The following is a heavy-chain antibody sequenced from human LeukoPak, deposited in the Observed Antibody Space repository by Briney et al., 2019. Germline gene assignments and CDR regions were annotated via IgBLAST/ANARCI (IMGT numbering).Heavy chain of an antibody. CDR2: ISSSSSTI. Sequence: GGSLRLSCAASGFTFSSYSMNWVRQAPGKGLEWVSYISSSSSTIYYADSVKGRFTISRDNAKNSLYLQMNSLRAEDTAVYYCARDLGEFWSGYEQPNWFDPWGQGTLVTVSS. J-gene: IGHJ5*02. D-gene: IGHD3-3*01. V-gene: IGHV3-48*01. CDR3: ARDLGEFWSGYEQPNWFDP. CDR1: GFTFSSYS.